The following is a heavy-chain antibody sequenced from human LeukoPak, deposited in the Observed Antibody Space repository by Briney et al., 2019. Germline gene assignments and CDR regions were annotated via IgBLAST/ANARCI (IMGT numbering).Heavy chain of an antibody. Sequence: PSETLSLTCAVSGASVSGSNYYWGWIRQPPGKGLEWIGNIYSSGSTYYNASLQSRVTISIDTSKNQFSLRLNSVTAADTPVYYCARHAMEHSHWGQGTLVTVSS. V-gene: IGHV4-39*01. CDR2: IYSSGST. D-gene: IGHD1/OR15-1a*01. J-gene: IGHJ1*01. CDR3: ARHAMEHSH. CDR1: GASVSGSNYY.